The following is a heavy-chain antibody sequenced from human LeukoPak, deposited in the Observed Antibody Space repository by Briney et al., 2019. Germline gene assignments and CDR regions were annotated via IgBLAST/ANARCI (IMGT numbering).Heavy chain of an antibody. CDR3: ARDRKWGEVPAVTIDY. CDR2: INPNSGGT. D-gene: IGHD2-2*01. CDR1: GYTFTGYY. Sequence: ASVKVSCKASGYTFTGYYMHWVRQAPGQGLEWMGWINPNSGGTNYAQKFQGRVTMTRDTSISTAYMELSRLRSDDTAVYYCARDRKWGEVPAVTIDYWGQRTLVTVSS. J-gene: IGHJ4*02. V-gene: IGHV1-2*02.